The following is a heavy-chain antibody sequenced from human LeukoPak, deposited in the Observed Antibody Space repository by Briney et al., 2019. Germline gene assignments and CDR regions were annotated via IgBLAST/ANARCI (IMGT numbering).Heavy chain of an antibody. CDR3: AKRDDYIWGSYRYTEGFYFDY. Sequence: GGSLRLSCAASGFTFSSYAMSWVRQAPGKGLEWVSAISGSGGSTYYADSVKGRFTISRGNSKNTLYLQMNSLRAEDTAVYYCAKRDDYIWGSYRYTEGFYFDYWGQGTLVTVSS. V-gene: IGHV3-23*01. D-gene: IGHD3-16*02. CDR2: ISGSGGST. CDR1: GFTFSSYA. J-gene: IGHJ4*02.